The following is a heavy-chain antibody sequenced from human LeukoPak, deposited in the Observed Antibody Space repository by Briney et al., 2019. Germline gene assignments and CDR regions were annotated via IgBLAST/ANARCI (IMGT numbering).Heavy chain of an antibody. CDR3: ARDLPRRGIVVVPAARDAFDI. V-gene: IGHV1-46*01. Sequence: GASVKVSCKASGYTFTSYYMHWVRQAPGQGLEWMGIINPSGGSTRYAQKFQGRVTMTRDTSTSTVYMELSSLRSEDTAVYYCARDLPRRGIVVVPAARDAFDIWGQGTMVTVSS. CDR1: GYTFTSYY. D-gene: IGHD2-2*01. CDR2: INPSGGST. J-gene: IGHJ3*02.